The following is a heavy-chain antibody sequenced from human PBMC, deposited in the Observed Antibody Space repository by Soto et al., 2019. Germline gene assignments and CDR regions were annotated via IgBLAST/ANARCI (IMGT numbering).Heavy chain of an antibody. J-gene: IGHJ3*02. CDR2: ISGSGGST. Sequence: EVQLLESGGCLVQPGGSLRLSCAASGFTFSSYAMSWGRQAPGKGLEWVSAISGSGGSTYYADSVRGRFTISRDNSKNTLYLQMNSLRAEDTAVYYCAQSINRGCSGGSCQDAFDILGQGTMVTVSS. D-gene: IGHD2-15*01. V-gene: IGHV3-23*01. CDR1: GFTFSSYA. CDR3: AQSINRGCSGGSCQDAFDI.